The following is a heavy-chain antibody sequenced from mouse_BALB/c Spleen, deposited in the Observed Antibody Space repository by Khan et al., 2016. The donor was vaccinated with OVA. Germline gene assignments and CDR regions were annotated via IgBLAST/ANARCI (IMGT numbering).Heavy chain of an antibody. CDR1: GDSITSGY. CDR3: ARSTYRYAVAY. V-gene: IGHV3-8*02. J-gene: IGHJ3*01. Sequence: EVQLQESGPSLVKPSQTLSLTCSVTGDSITSGYWSWIRKFPGNKLEYMGYMIYTGYTYYNPSLKSRISVTRHTSKNQYYLQSNSVTTEDTATYYCARSTYRYAVAYWGQGTLVTVSA. D-gene: IGHD2-14*01. CDR2: MIYTGYT.